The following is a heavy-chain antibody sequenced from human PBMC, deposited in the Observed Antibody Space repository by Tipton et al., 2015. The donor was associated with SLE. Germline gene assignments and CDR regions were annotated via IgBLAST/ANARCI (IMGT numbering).Heavy chain of an antibody. CDR2: ISYDGSNK. D-gene: IGHD5-12*01. CDR1: GFAFTYYG. V-gene: IGHV3-30-3*02. CDR3: AKPREYSGFYFDY. J-gene: IGHJ4*02. Sequence: SLRLSCAASGFAFTYYGIHWVRQAPGKGLEWVALISYDGSNKYYADSVKGRFTISRDNSKNTLYLQMNSLRAEDTAVYYCAKPREYSGFYFDYWGQGTLVTVSS.